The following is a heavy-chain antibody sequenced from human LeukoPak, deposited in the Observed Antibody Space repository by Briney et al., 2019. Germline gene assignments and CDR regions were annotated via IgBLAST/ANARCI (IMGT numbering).Heavy chain of an antibody. CDR3: ARGHYDSSGYPLDH. D-gene: IGHD3-22*01. Sequence: PGGSLRLSCAASGFTFSSYSMNWVRQVPGKGLVWVSHINSDERYTSYADSVKGRFTISRDNAKNTLYLQMNSLRAEDTAVYYCARGHYDSSGYPLDHWGQGTLVTVSS. CDR2: INSDERYT. V-gene: IGHV3-74*01. J-gene: IGHJ4*02. CDR1: GFTFSSYS.